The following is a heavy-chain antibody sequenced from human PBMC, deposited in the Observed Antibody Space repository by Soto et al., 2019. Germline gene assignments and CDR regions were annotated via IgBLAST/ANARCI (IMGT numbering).Heavy chain of an antibody. Sequence: GGSLRLSCAASGFTFSTYAMHWVRQAPGKGLEWVAVISYDGSNKYYADSVKGRFTISRDNSKSTLYLQMNSLRAEDTAVYYCARAYCSTTSCYLFYYYYGMDVWGQGTTVTVSS. D-gene: IGHD2-2*01. CDR3: ARAYCSTTSCYLFYYYYGMDV. V-gene: IGHV3-30-3*01. CDR2: ISYDGSNK. J-gene: IGHJ6*02. CDR1: GFTFSTYA.